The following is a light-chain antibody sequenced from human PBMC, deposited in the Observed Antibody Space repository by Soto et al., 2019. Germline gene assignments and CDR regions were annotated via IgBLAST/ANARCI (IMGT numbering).Light chain of an antibody. V-gene: IGKV3-15*01. Sequence: EVVMTQSPATLSVSPGERVTLSCRASQSINAHLAWYQQKPGQAPRLLIHGASTRATGIPARFSGSGFGTEFILNISSLQSEDFAVYYCQQYNTWLWTFGQGPKVEIQ. J-gene: IGKJ1*01. CDR3: QQYNTWLWT. CDR2: GAS. CDR1: QSINAH.